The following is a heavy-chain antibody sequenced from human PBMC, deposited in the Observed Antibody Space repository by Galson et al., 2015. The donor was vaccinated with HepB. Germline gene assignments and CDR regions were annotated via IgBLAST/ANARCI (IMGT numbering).Heavy chain of an antibody. Sequence: SLRLSCAASGFTFGSYGMSWVRQAPGKGLEWVSAISGSGGSTFYADSVKGRFTISRDNSKNTLYLQMNSLRAEDTAVYYCAKQRMWNAFDIWGQGTMVTVSS. V-gene: IGHV3-23*01. J-gene: IGHJ3*02. D-gene: IGHD2-21*01. CDR2: ISGSGGST. CDR3: AKQRMWNAFDI. CDR1: GFTFGSYG.